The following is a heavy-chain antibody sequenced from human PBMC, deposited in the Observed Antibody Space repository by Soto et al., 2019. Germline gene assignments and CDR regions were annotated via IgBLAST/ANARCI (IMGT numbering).Heavy chain of an antibody. CDR2: ISGSGGTT. J-gene: IGHJ4*02. CDR1: GFTFSTYA. Sequence: EVQLLESGGGLVQPGGSLRLSCAASGFTFSTYAMSWVRQAPGNGLEWVSAISGSGGTTYYADSVKGRFTISRDNSKNTLYLQMNSLRAEDTAVYYCEKEPVAQGSGGYADYWGQGTLVTVSS. V-gene: IGHV3-23*01. CDR3: EKEPVAQGSGGYADY. D-gene: IGHD6-19*01.